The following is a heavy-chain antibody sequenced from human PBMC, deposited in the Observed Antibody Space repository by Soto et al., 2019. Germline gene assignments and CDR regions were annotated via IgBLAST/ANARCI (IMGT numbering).Heavy chain of an antibody. CDR2: RWSDGSNE. Sequence: GGSLRLSCAASEFTFGRHGLHWVRQAPGKGLQWVGVRWSDGSNEVYADSVKGRFIISRDNSKNILYLQMNSLRAEDTAVYYCARERTFGDNKHNYMDVWGTGITVTVSS. V-gene: IGHV3-33*01. D-gene: IGHD3-10*01. CDR3: ARERTFGDNKHNYMDV. CDR1: EFTFGRHG. J-gene: IGHJ6*03.